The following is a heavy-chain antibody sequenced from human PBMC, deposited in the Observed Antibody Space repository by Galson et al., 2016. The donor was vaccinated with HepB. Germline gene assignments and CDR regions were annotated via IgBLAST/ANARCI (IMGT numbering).Heavy chain of an antibody. CDR2: IIPMFGST. Sequence: SVKVSCKASGGTFSSYAISWVRQAPGQGLEWVGGIIPMFGSTDYAQKFQDRVTITADESSSTAYMELSSLRSEDTAVYYCARGTWFDPWGQGTLVTGSS. CDR3: ARGTWFDP. CDR1: GGTFSSYA. V-gene: IGHV1-69*13. J-gene: IGHJ5*02.